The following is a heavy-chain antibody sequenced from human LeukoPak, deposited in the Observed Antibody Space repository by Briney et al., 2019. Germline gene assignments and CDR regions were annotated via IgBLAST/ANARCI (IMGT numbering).Heavy chain of an antibody. CDR1: GFTFSSYS. V-gene: IGHV3-21*01. CDR3: ARACSGSYPYYYGMDV. J-gene: IGHJ6*02. D-gene: IGHD1-26*01. Sequence: GGSLRLSCAASGFTFSSYSMNRVRQAPGKGLEWVSSISSSSSYIYYADSVKGRFTISRDNAKNSLYLQMNSLRAEDTAVYYCARACSGSYPYYYGMDVWGQGTTVTVSS. CDR2: ISSSSSYI.